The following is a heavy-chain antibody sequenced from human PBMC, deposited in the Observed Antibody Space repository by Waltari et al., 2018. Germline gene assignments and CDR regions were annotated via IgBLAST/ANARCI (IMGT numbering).Heavy chain of an antibody. CDR2: INAGNGNT. CDR3: ARVGGDDYVWGLDAFDI. V-gene: IGHV1-3*03. CDR1: GYTFTSYA. J-gene: IGHJ3*02. Sequence: QVQLVQSGAEVKKPGASVKVSCKASGYTFTSYAMHWVRQAPGQRLAWMGWINAGNGNTKESQEFQGRVTITRDTSASTAYMELSSLRSEDMAVYYCARVGGDDYVWGLDAFDIWGQGTMVTVSS. D-gene: IGHD3-16*01.